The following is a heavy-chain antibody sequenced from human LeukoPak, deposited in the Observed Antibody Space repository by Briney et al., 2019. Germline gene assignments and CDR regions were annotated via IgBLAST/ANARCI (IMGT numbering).Heavy chain of an antibody. V-gene: IGHV3-30-3*01. D-gene: IGHD2-2*01. Sequence: GGSLRLSCAASGFTFSTYSIHWVRQAPGKGLEWVAVISYDGTNKFYADSVKGRFTISRDNSKNTLYLQMNSLRAEDTAVYYCARDYSVVVPAAMSENYFDYWGQGTLITVSS. CDR3: ARDYSVVVPAAMSENYFDY. CDR1: GFTFSTYS. J-gene: IGHJ4*02. CDR2: ISYDGTNK.